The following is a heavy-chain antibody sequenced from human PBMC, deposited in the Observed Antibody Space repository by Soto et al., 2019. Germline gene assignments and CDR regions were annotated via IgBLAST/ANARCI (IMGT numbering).Heavy chain of an antibody. J-gene: IGHJ4*02. CDR2: FGTSDSYI. CDR3: ARDLHYALDS. CDR1: GFPFSSYP. V-gene: IGHV3-21*06. Sequence: PGGSLRLSCAASGFPFSSYPMNWVRQVPGKGLEWVSHFGTSDSYIYYADSVKGRFTISRDNAKNLLYLQMNSLRDEDTAVYYCARDLHYALDSWGQGTLVTVSS. D-gene: IGHD2-2*01.